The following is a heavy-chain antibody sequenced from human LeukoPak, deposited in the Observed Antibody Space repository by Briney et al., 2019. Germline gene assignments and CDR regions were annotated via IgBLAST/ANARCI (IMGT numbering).Heavy chain of an antibody. CDR2: ISSNGGST. CDR1: GFTFSSYA. J-gene: IGHJ2*01. CDR3: ARGLSITMIVVAQVDWYFDL. V-gene: IGHV3-64*01. D-gene: IGHD3-22*01. Sequence: GGSLRLSCAASGFTFSSYAMHWVRQAPGKGLEYVSAISSNGGSTYYANSVKGRFIISRDNSKNTLYLQMGSLRAEDMAVYYCARGLSITMIVVAQVDWYFDLWGRGTLVTVSS.